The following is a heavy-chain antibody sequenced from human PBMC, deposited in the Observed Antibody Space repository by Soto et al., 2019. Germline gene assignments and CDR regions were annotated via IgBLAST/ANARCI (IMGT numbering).Heavy chain of an antibody. J-gene: IGHJ4*02. Sequence: PGGSLRLSCAASGFTFTSYAMSWVRLTPGKGLEWVSAISGSGRNTFYADSVRGRFTICRDNSKNTVFLQMNNLRAEDTAVYDWARDRATFDYWGQGSRVTVAS. CDR1: GFTFTSYA. CDR3: ARDRATFDY. V-gene: IGHV3-23*01. CDR2: ISGSGRNT.